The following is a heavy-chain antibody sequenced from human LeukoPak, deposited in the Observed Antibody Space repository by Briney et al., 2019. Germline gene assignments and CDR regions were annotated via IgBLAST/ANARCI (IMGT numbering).Heavy chain of an antibody. Sequence: ASVKVSCKVSGYTLTELSMHWVRQAPGKGLEWMGGFDPEDGETIYAQKFQGRVTMTEDTSTDTAYMELSSLRSEDTAVYYCATDRYYDILTGYRFWDYWGQGTLVTVSS. CDR3: ATDRYYDILTGYRFWDY. J-gene: IGHJ4*02. D-gene: IGHD3-9*01. CDR1: GYTLTELS. CDR2: FDPEDGET. V-gene: IGHV1-24*01.